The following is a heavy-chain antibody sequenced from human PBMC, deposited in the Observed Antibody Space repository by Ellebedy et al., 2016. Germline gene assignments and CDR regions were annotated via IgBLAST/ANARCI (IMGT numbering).Heavy chain of an antibody. CDR1: GFTVSSNY. Sequence: GESLKISXAASGFTVSSNYMTWVRQAPGKGLEWVSVIYSGGSTFYADSVKGRFTISRDNSKNTLYLQMNSLRAEDTAMYYCARYRVDSSGYYPLAFDYWGQGTLVTVSS. CDR3: ARYRVDSSGYYPLAFDY. CDR2: IYSGGST. J-gene: IGHJ4*02. D-gene: IGHD3-22*01. V-gene: IGHV3-66*01.